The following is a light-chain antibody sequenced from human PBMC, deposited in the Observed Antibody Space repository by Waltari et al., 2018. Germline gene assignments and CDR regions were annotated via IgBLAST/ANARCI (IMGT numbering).Light chain of an antibody. CDR2: WAS. V-gene: IGKV4-1*01. CDR1: QSVLYNSNNKNY. J-gene: IGKJ1*01. CDR3: QQYYTNPRT. Sequence: DIVMTQSPDSLTVSLGERATINCKSNQSVLYNSNNKNYVAWYQQKPGQAPKLLIYWASTRQSGVPDRFSGSGSETDFTLTISSLQAEDVAVYHCQQYYTNPRTFGQGTKVEIK.